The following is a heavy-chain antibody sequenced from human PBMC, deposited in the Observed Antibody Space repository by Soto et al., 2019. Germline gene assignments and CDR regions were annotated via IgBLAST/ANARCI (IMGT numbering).Heavy chain of an antibody. CDR1: GFTFASHA. J-gene: IGHJ5*02. CDR3: AKDLGSSSPNWFDP. Sequence: PGGSLRLSCAASGFTFASHAMSWVRRAPGKGLQWVSTITDSGGRTYYADSVKGRFTISRDNSKNTLSLQMNNLRAEDTAIYYCAKDLGSSSPNWFDPWGPGTLVTVSS. V-gene: IGHV3-23*01. D-gene: IGHD6-6*01. CDR2: ITDSGGRT.